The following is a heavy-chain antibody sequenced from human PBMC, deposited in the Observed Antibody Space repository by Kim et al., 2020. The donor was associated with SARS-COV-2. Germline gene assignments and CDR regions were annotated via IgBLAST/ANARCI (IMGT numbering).Heavy chain of an antibody. CDR3: ARVAYSSSKDIYFDY. D-gene: IGHD6-6*01. Sequence: PSLKSRVTISVDTSKNQFSLKLSSVTAADTAVYYCARVAYSSSKDIYFDYWGQGTLVTVSS. V-gene: IGHV4-31*02. J-gene: IGHJ4*02.